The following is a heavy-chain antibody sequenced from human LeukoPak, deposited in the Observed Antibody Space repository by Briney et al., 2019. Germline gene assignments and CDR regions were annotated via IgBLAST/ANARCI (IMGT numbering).Heavy chain of an antibody. J-gene: IGHJ5*02. CDR1: GGSFSGYY. D-gene: IGHD3-10*01. CDR3: ARGRPRYGSGTTRGIWFDP. Sequence: PSETLSLTCAVYGGSFSGYYWSWIRQPPGKGLEWIGEINHSGSTNYNPSLQSRVAISVHTSKNQFSLKLSSVTAADTAVYYCARGRPRYGSGTTRGIWFDPWGQGTLVTVSS. V-gene: IGHV4-34*01. CDR2: INHSGST.